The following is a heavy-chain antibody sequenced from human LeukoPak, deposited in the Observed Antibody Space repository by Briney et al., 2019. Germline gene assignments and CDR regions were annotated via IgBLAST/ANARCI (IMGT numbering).Heavy chain of an antibody. CDR3: TRDQTPYY. CDR1: EFSVGSNY. Sequence: GGSLRLSCAASEFSVGSNYMTWVRQAPGKGLEWVGFIRSKVYGGTPEYAASVKGRFTISRDDSKGIAYLQMNSLKTEDTAVYYCTRDQTPYYWGQGTLVTVSS. D-gene: IGHD2-15*01. CDR2: IRSKVYGGTP. V-gene: IGHV3-49*04. J-gene: IGHJ4*02.